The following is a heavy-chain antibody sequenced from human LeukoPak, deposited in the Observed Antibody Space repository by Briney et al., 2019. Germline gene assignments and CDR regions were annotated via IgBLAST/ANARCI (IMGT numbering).Heavy chain of an antibody. CDR3: ARDSVSGWYSDGMDV. Sequence: ASVKVSCKASGYTFTSYYMHWVRQAPGQGLEWMGIINPSGGSTSYAQKFQGRVTMTRDTSISTAYMELSRLRSDDTAVYYCARDSVSGWYSDGMDVWGQGTTVTVSS. V-gene: IGHV1-46*01. CDR1: GYTFTSYY. D-gene: IGHD6-19*01. CDR2: INPSGGST. J-gene: IGHJ6*02.